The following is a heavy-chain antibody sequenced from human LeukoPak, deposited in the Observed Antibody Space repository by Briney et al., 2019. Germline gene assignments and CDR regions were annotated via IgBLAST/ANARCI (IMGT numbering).Heavy chain of an antibody. Sequence: SETLSLTCAVSGGPVKTYYWRWIRKSPERGLQCIGFIHSTGSTNTFPSLKRRITISLDPSRNQFSLTLKSVTAADTAVFYCARHSARGYKYIDFWGRGDLVTVSS. CDR3: ARHSARGYKYIDF. CDR2: IHSTGST. J-gene: IGHJ4*02. CDR1: GGPVKTYY. D-gene: IGHD5-24*01. V-gene: IGHV4-4*08.